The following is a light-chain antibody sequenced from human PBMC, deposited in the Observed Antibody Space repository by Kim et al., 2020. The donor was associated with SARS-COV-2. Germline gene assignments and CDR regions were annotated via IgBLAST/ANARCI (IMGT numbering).Light chain of an antibody. V-gene: IGLV3-1*01. CDR3: QAWDRGTAVV. CDR2: QDT. J-gene: IGLJ3*02. Sequence: SYELTQPPSVSVSPGQTASITCSGDELGDKYVFWYQQKPGQSPVLVIYQDTKRPSGIPERFYASNSGNTATLTISGTQATDEADYYCQAWDRGTAVVFG. CDR1: ELGDKY.